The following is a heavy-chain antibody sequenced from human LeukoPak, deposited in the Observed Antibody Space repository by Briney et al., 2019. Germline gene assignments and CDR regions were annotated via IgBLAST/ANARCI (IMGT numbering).Heavy chain of an antibody. D-gene: IGHD3-10*02. CDR1: GFIFSSHG. CDR2: ISPSGDAT. CDR3: AELGITMIGGV. V-gene: IGHV3-23*01. Sequence: PGGSLRLSCAASGFIFSSHGMNWVRQAPGKGLEWVSGISPSGDATFYADSVKGRFTISRDNSKSTVYLQMDSLRAEDTAVYYCAELGITMIGGVWGKGTTVTISS. J-gene: IGHJ6*04.